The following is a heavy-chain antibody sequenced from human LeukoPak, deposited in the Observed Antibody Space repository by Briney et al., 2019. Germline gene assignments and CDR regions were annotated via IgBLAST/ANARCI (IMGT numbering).Heavy chain of an antibody. CDR3: TRYDSSRFDP. CDR1: GFTFSGYG. J-gene: IGHJ5*02. D-gene: IGHD3-3*01. Sequence: GRSLRLSCAGSGFTFSGYGMHWVRQAPGKGLEWVTGIAYDGSRKHYADSVKGRFTISRDNSRNTMDLQMNSLRVEDTAVYHCTRYDSSRFDPWGQGTLVTVSS. V-gene: IGHV3-30*03. CDR2: IAYDGSRK.